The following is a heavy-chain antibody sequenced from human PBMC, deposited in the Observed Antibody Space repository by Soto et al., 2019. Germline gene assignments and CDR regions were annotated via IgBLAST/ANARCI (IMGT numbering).Heavy chain of an antibody. CDR1: GFSLSTSGMC. CDR2: IDWDDDK. V-gene: IGHV2-70*11. Sequence: SGPTLVNPTQTLTLACTFWGFSLSTSGMCVSWIRQPPGKALEWLARIDWDDDKYYSTSLKTRLTISKDTSKNQVVLTMTNMDPVDTATYYCARILGRYSSSWYYYYYMDVWGKGTTATVSS. D-gene: IGHD6-13*01. J-gene: IGHJ6*03. CDR3: ARILGRYSSSWYYYYYMDV.